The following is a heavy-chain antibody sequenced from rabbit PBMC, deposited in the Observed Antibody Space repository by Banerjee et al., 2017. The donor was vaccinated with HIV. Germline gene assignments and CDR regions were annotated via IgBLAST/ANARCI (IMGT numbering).Heavy chain of an antibody. D-gene: IGHD1-1*01. CDR1: GFTISSSYY. V-gene: IGHV1S40*01. CDR3: ARSPNDGCGHCSFNL. CDR2: INTNNANT. Sequence: QSLEESGGGLVQPEGSLALTCNASGFTISSSYYMCWVRQAPGKGLEWIACINTNNANTVYASWAKGPFTISKTSSTTVTLQMTSLTAADTATYFCARSPNDGCGHCSFNLWGQGTLVTVS. J-gene: IGHJ4*01.